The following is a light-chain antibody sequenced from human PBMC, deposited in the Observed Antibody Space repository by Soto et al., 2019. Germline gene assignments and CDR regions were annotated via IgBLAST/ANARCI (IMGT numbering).Light chain of an antibody. Sequence: QSALTQPASVSGSPGQSITISCTGTSSDVGAYNYVSWYQQHPGKAPKLLIYEVRNRPSGVSHRFSGSKSGDTASLIISGIQAEEEADYYCSSYATNNLLFGTGTKLTVL. CDR3: SSYATNNLL. CDR1: SSDVGAYNY. J-gene: IGLJ1*01. V-gene: IGLV2-14*03. CDR2: EVR.